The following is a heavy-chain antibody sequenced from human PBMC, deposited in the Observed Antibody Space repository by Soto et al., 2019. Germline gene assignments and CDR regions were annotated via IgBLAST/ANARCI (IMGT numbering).Heavy chain of an antibody. CDR2: INSDGSTK. CDR1: GFTFSTYW. Sequence: PXXSLSLSFVASGFTFSTYWMHWVRQAPGKGLVWVSRINSDGSTKTYADSAKGRFTMSRDNAKNTLYLEMNSLRAEDTAVYYCARDWSSGDYGSPFDYWGQGALVTVSS. V-gene: IGHV3-74*01. D-gene: IGHD4-17*01. J-gene: IGHJ4*02. CDR3: ARDWSSGDYGSPFDY.